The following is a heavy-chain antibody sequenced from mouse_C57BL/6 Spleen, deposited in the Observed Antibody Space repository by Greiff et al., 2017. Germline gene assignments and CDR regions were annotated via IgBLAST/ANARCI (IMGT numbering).Heavy chain of an antibody. J-gene: IGHJ2*01. V-gene: IGHV1-64*01. CDR3: AREEYDYIDY. CDR1: GYTFTSYW. Sequence: VQLQESGAELVKPGASVKLSCKASGYTFTSYWMHWVKQRPGQGLEWIGMIHPNSGSTNYNEKFKSKATLTVDKSSSTAYMQLSSLTSEDSAVYYCAREEYDYIDYWGQGTTLTVSS. CDR2: IHPNSGST. D-gene: IGHD2-10*02.